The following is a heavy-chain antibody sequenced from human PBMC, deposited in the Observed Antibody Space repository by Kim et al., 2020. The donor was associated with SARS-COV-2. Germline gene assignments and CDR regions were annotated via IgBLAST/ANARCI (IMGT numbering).Heavy chain of an antibody. D-gene: IGHD6-13*01. Sequence: VKDRFTISRDNAKNSLYLQMTSRRAEDTAVYYCASLDSSSWNYYYYGMDVWGQGTTVTVSS. V-gene: IGHV3-21*01. J-gene: IGHJ6*02. CDR3: ASLDSSSWNYYYYGMDV.